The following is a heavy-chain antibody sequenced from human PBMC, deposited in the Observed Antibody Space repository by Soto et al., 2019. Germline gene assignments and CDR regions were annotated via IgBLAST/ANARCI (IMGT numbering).Heavy chain of an antibody. CDR3: ARVPDDFWRGYRMSTSNSDY. Sequence: SETLSLTCTVSGGSISSGDYYWSWIRQPPGKGPEWIGYIYYSGSTYYNPSLKSRVTISVDTSKNQFSLKLSSVTAADTAVYYCARVPDDFWRGYRMSTSNSDYWGQGTLVTVSS. D-gene: IGHD3-3*01. CDR2: IYYSGST. J-gene: IGHJ4*02. CDR1: GGSISSGDYY. V-gene: IGHV4-30-4*01.